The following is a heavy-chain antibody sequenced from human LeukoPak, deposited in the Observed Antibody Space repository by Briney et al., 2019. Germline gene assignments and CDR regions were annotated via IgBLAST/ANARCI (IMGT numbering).Heavy chain of an antibody. CDR1: GYSISSGYY. Sequence: SETLSLTCTVSGYSISSGYYWGWIRQPPGKGLEWIGSIYHSGSTYYNPSLKSRVTISVDTSKNQFSLKLSSVTAADTAVYYCARHFTPSEWLTRYYYYFYYLDVWGEGTTVTVSS. V-gene: IGHV4-38-2*02. CDR2: IYHSGST. J-gene: IGHJ6*03. D-gene: IGHD5-12*01. CDR3: ARHFTPSEWLTRYYYYFYYLDV.